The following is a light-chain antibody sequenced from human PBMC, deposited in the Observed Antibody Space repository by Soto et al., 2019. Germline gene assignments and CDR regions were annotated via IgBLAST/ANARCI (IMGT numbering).Light chain of an antibody. V-gene: IGLV2-14*01. CDR2: AVS. CDR1: SSDVGGFLY. CDR3: SSYSSSSTLVV. J-gene: IGLJ2*01. Sequence: QSALTQPASVSGSPGKSITISCTGTSSDVGGFLYVSWFQQHPGKAPKLMIYAVSIRPSGISNRFSGSKSGNTASLTISGLQAEDEADYYCSSYSSSSTLVVFGGGTKLTVL.